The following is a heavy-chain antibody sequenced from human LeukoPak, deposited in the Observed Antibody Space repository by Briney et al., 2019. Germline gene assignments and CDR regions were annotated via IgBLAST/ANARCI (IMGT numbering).Heavy chain of an antibody. CDR3: AKGGRHSSSWKEY. CDR2: ISWNSGSK. D-gene: IGHD6-13*01. Sequence: GGSLRLSCAASGFTFSTYWMLWVRQAPGKGLEWVSSISWNSGSKVYADSVKGRFTISRDNAKNSLYLQMNSLRVEDTALYYCAKGGRHSSSWKEYWGQGTLVTVSS. V-gene: IGHV3-9*01. CDR1: GFTFSTYW. J-gene: IGHJ4*02.